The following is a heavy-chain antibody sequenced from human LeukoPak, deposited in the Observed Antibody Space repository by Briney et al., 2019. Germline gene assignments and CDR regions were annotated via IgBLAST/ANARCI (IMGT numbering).Heavy chain of an antibody. Sequence: SQTLSLTCAISGDSVSSSSAAWIWIRQSPSRGLEWLGRTYYRSKWYNDYAVSVKSRITINPDTSKNQFSLQLNSVTPEDTAVYYCARGKKDSGSYYPHPFDYWGQGTLVTVSS. D-gene: IGHD1-26*01. CDR2: TYYRSKWYN. CDR3: ARGKKDSGSYYPHPFDY. CDR1: GDSVSSSSAA. V-gene: IGHV6-1*01. J-gene: IGHJ4*02.